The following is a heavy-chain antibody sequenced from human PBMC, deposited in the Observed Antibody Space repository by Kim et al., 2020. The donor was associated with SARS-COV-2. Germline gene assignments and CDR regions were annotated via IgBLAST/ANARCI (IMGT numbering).Heavy chain of an antibody. V-gene: IGHV3-21*01. D-gene: IGHD3-3*01. J-gene: IGHJ4*02. Sequence: VKGRFTISRDNAKNSLYLQMNSLRAEDTAVYYCARRAMNYSVGSGNDFDYWGQGTLVTVSS. CDR3: ARRAMNYSVGSGNDFDY.